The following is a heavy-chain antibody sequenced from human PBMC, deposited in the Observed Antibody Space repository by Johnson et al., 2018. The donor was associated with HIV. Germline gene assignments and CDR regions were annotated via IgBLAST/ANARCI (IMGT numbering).Heavy chain of an antibody. D-gene: IGHD3-22*01. CDR2: ISKDGENT. Sequence: EVQVVESGGGVVQPGRSLRLSCAASGFTFRNYAMHWVRQAPGKGLEYVSAISKDGENTYYADSVRGRFTTSRDNSNNTLYLQMGSLRSDDMAVYYCAIPYYYDSGVYHWGQGTMVTVSS. V-gene: IGHV3-64*07. CDR3: AIPYYYDSGVYH. CDR1: GFTFRNYA. J-gene: IGHJ3*01.